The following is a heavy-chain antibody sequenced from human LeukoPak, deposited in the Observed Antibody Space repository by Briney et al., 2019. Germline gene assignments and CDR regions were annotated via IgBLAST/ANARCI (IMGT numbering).Heavy chain of an antibody. CDR3: AKRRVAVAGDFDY. CDR1: GSIISYYA. CDR2: ISGGSGST. Sequence: GASLILCCAAAGSIISYYAMWFGRQPARGLVELVSVISGGSGSTYDADAVKGRFTISRDNSKNTLYLQMNRLRDEDTAVYYCAKRRVAVAGDFDYWGQGTLVTVSS. V-gene: IGHV3-23*01. J-gene: IGHJ4*02. D-gene: IGHD6-19*01.